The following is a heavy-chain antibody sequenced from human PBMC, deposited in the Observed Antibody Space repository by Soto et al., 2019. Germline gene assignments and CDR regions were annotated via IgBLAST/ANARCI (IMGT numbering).Heavy chain of an antibody. Sequence: VGSLRLSCVASGFSFSSYYMSWARQVPGRGLEWLAKIKQDGSEKSYVDSVRGRFTISRDNAKNSLYLEMDSLRPEDTAVYFWGRISRAEPGSTFRGQGALVTVSS. CDR1: GFSFSSYY. CDR3: GRISRAEPGSTF. J-gene: IGHJ4*02. D-gene: IGHD2-15*01. CDR2: IKQDGSEK. V-gene: IGHV3-7*03.